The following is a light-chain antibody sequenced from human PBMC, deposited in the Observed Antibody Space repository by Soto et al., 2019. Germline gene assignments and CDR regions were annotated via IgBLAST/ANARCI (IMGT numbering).Light chain of an antibody. CDR2: LGS. V-gene: IGKV2-28*01. J-gene: IGKJ1*01. Sequence: DILRTQSPLSLPVTPGEPSSISCRSSHSLLYSNGYNYLNWYLQKPGQSPQLLIYLGSNRASGVPDRFSGSGSGTDFTLKISRVQAEDVGVYYCMQALQTRTFGQGTKVDIK. CDR1: HSLLYSNGYNY. CDR3: MQALQTRT.